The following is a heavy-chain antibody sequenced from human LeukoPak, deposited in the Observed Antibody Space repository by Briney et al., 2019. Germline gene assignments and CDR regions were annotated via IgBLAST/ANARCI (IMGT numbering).Heavy chain of an antibody. CDR3: ARYVYYDSSGYYFAY. Sequence: SETLSLTGTVSGGSISSYYWSWIRQPAGKGLDWIGRIYTSGSTNYNPSLKSRVTISVDKSKNQFSLKRSSVTAADTAVYYCARYVYYDSSGYYFAYWGQGTLVTVSS. D-gene: IGHD3-22*01. V-gene: IGHV4-4*07. CDR1: GGSISSYY. J-gene: IGHJ4*02. CDR2: IYTSGST.